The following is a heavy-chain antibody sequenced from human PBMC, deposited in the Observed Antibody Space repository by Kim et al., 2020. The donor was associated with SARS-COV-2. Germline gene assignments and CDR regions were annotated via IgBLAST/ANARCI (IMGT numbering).Heavy chain of an antibody. CDR3: ARGTGGYSYGYLGNY. Sequence: SVKVSCKASGGTFSSYTISWVRQAPGQGLEWMGRIIPILGIANYAQKFQGRVTITADKSTSTAYMELSSLRSEDTAVYYCARGTGGYSYGYLGNYWGQGTLVTVSS. J-gene: IGHJ4*02. D-gene: IGHD5-18*01. CDR1: GGTFSSYT. CDR2: IIPILGIA. V-gene: IGHV1-69*02.